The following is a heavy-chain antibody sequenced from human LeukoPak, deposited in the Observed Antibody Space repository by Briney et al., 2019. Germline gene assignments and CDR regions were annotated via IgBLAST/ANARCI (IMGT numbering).Heavy chain of an antibody. J-gene: IGHJ5*02. D-gene: IGHD3-22*01. CDR3: ARGLYYYDSSGYLP. Sequence: ASVKVSCKASGYTFTGYYMHWVRQAPGQGLEGMGWINPNSGGTNYAQKFQGRVTMTRDTSISTAYVELSRLRSDDTAVYYCARGLYYYDSSGYLPWGQGTLVTVSS. V-gene: IGHV1-2*02. CDR1: GYTFTGYY. CDR2: INPNSGGT.